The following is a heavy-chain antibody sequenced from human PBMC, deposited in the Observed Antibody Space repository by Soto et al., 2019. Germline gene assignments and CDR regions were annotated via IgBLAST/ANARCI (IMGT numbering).Heavy chain of an antibody. D-gene: IGHD5-12*01. J-gene: IGHJ4*02. V-gene: IGHV2-5*02. CDR1: GFSLSTRGVG. CDR2: IYWDDDK. Sequence: QITLKESGPTLVKPTQTLTLTCTFSGFSLSTRGVGVGWIRQPPGKALEWLALIYWDDDKRYSPSPKSRPTITKDTSKNQVVLTMTNMDPVDTATYYCAHVYGGYDNFAYWGQGTLVTVSS. CDR3: AHVYGGYDNFAY.